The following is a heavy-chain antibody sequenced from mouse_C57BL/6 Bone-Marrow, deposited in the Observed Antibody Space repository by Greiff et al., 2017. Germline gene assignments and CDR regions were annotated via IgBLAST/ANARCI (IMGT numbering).Heavy chain of an antibody. J-gene: IGHJ4*01. CDR1: GYTFTSYW. V-gene: IGHV1-59*01. Sequence: QVQLQQPGAELVRPGPSVKLSCKASGYTFTSYWMHWVKQRPGQGLEWIGVIDPSDSYTNYNQKFKGKATLTVDTSSSTAYMQLSSLTSEDSAVYYCASMVKDAMDYWGQGTSVTVSS. CDR3: ASMVKDAMDY. D-gene: IGHD2-2*01. CDR2: IDPSDSYT.